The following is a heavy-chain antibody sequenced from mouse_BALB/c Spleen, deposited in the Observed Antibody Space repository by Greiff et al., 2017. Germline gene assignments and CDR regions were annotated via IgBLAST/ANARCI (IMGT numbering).Heavy chain of an antibody. D-gene: IGHD3-3*01. CDR1: GYTFTSYW. V-gene: IGHV1S22*01. Sequence: LQQPGSELVRPGASVKLSCKASGYTFTSYWMHWVKQRHGQGLEWIGNIYPGSGSTNYDEKFKSKGTLTVDTSSSTAYMHLSSLTSEDSAVYYCTRGTAYWGQGTTLTVSS. J-gene: IGHJ2*01. CDR3: TRGTAY. CDR2: IYPGSGST.